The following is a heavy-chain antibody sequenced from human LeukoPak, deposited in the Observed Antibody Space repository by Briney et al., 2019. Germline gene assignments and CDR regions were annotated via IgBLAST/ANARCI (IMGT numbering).Heavy chain of an antibody. CDR2: IRYDGSNK. J-gene: IGHJ4*02. CDR1: GFLVSSCG. CDR3: AKVQTPGTHFFDY. Sequence: GGSLRLSCAASGFLVSSCGMHWVRQAPGKGLEWVAFIRYDGSNKYYADSVKGRFTISRDNSKNTLYLQMNSLRAEDTAVYYCAKVQTPGTHFFDYWGQGTLVTVSS. V-gene: IGHV3-30*02. D-gene: IGHD6-13*01.